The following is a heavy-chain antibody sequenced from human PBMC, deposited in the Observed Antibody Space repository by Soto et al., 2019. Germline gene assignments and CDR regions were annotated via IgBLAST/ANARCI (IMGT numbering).Heavy chain of an antibody. CDR2: ISGSGGST. Sequence: PGWSLRLSGAASGCTFSSDAMSWVRQAPGKGLEWVSAISGSGGSTYYADSVKGRFTISRDNSKNTLYLQMNSLRAEDTAVYYCAKGSKYSSEFDYWGQGTLVTVSS. J-gene: IGHJ4*02. CDR1: GCTFSSDA. CDR3: AKGSKYSSEFDY. V-gene: IGHV3-23*01. D-gene: IGHD6-25*01.